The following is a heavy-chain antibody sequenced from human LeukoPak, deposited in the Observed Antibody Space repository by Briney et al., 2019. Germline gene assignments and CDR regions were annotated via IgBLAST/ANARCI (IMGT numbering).Heavy chain of an antibody. Sequence: GRSLRLSCAASGFTFSSYAMHWVRQAPGKGLEWVAVISYDGSNKYYADSVKGRFTISRDNSKNTLYLQMNSLRAEDTAVYYCARVYSGSYFLYYYYGMDVWGQGTLVTVSS. D-gene: IGHD1-26*01. J-gene: IGHJ6*02. CDR2: ISYDGSNK. CDR1: GFTFSSYA. CDR3: ARVYSGSYFLYYYYGMDV. V-gene: IGHV3-30-3*01.